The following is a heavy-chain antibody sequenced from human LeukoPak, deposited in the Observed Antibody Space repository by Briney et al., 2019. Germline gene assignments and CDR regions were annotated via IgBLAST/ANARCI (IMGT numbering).Heavy chain of an antibody. CDR2: TYYRSKWYN. Sequence: SQTLSLTCVVSGDSVSSKNGAWNWIRQFPSRGLEWLGRTYYRSKWYNDYAESMEGRMTISQDTSKNQYSLHLNSVTPDDTAVFYCAGDFGPTGWHTFDYWGQGTLVTVSS. CDR1: GDSVSSKNGA. J-gene: IGHJ4*02. CDR3: AGDFGPTGWHTFDY. V-gene: IGHV6-1*01. D-gene: IGHD6-19*01.